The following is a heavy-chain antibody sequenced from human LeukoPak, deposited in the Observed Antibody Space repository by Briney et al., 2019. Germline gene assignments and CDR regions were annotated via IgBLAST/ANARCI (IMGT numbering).Heavy chain of an antibody. D-gene: IGHD5-12*01. CDR1: GYNFISYW. CDR3: ARRVSSSGFDAFDV. J-gene: IGHJ3*01. V-gene: IGHV5-51*01. CDR2: IYPYDSDT. Sequence: GESLKISCKISGYNFISYWIVWVRQRLGKGLDWLGVIYPYDSDTRYSPSFQGQVIISADKSINTAYLQWSSLKASDTAMYYCARRVSSSGFDAFDVWGQGTMVTVSS.